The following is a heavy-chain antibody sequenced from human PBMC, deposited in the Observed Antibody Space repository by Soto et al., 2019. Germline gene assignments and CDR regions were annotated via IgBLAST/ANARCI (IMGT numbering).Heavy chain of an antibody. D-gene: IGHD3-16*01. CDR3: ARMATFGSLNWFDP. V-gene: IGHV1-18*01. CDR2: ISAYNGNT. J-gene: IGHJ5*02. Sequence: ASVKVSCKASGYTFTSYGISWVRQAPGQGLEWMGWISAYNGNTNYAQKLQGRVTMTTDTSTTTAYMELRSLRSDDTATYYCARMATFGSLNWFDPWGQGTLVTVS. CDR1: GYTFTSYG.